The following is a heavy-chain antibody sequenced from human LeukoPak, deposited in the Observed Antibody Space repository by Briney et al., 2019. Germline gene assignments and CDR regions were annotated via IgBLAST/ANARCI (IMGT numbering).Heavy chain of an antibody. Sequence: GESLKISCKGSGYSFTSYWIGWVRQMPGKGLEWMGIIYPGDFDIRYSPSFQGQVTISADKSISTAYLQWSSLKASDTAMYYCARLPAWDYDSSGYYYGDYWGQGTLVTVSS. CDR1: GYSFTSYW. CDR3: ARLPAWDYDSSGYYYGDY. V-gene: IGHV5-51*01. J-gene: IGHJ4*02. D-gene: IGHD3-22*01. CDR2: IYPGDFDI.